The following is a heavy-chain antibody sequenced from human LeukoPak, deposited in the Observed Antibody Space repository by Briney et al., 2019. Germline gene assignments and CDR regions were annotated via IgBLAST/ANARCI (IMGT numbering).Heavy chain of an antibody. CDR3: ARHPPRRYCSSTSCSYFDY. J-gene: IGHJ4*02. CDR1: GGSISSYY. D-gene: IGHD2-2*01. Sequence: SETLSLTCTVSGGSISSYYWSWIRQPPGKGLEWIGYIYYSGSTNYNPSLKSRVTISVDTSKNQFSLKLSSVTAADTAVYYCARHPPRRYCSSTSCSYFDYWGQGTLVTVSS. CDR2: IYYSGST. V-gene: IGHV4-59*08.